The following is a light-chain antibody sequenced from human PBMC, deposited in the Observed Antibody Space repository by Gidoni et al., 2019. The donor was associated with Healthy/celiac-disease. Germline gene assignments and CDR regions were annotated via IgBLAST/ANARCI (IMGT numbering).Light chain of an antibody. CDR3: SSYTSSSTSYV. J-gene: IGLJ1*01. CDR1: SSDVGGYNY. V-gene: IGLV2-14*03. Sequence: QSALTQPASVSGSPGQSITIPCTGTSSDVGGYNYVSWYQQHPGKAPKLMMYDVSHRPSGVSNRFSGSKSGNTVSLTITGLQAEDEADYSCSSYTSSSTSYVFGTGTKVTVL. CDR2: DVS.